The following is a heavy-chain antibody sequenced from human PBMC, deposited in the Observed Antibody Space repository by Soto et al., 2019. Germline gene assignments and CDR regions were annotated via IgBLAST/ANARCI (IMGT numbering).Heavy chain of an antibody. CDR3: ASNGMTTVTYFEY. Sequence: GGSLRLSCAASGFTVSSNYMSWVRQAPGKGLEWVSIIYSGGSTYYADSVKGRFTISRHNSKNTLYLQMNSLRVEDTAVYYCASNGMTTVTYFEYWGQGTLVTVSS. V-gene: IGHV3-53*04. J-gene: IGHJ4*02. CDR2: IYSGGST. CDR1: GFTVSSNY. D-gene: IGHD4-17*01.